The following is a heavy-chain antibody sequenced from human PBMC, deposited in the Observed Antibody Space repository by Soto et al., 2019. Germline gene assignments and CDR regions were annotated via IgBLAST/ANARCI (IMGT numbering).Heavy chain of an antibody. Sequence: QLQLQESGPGLVKPSETLSLTCTVSGGSISSSSYYWGWIRQPPGKGLEWIGSIYYSGSTYYNPSLKSRVTISVDTSKNQFSLKLSSVTAADTAVYYCARPTLYGDGNVVFDLWGRGTLVTVSS. CDR2: IYYSGST. CDR3: ARPTLYGDGNVVFDL. V-gene: IGHV4-39*01. CDR1: GGSISSSSYY. J-gene: IGHJ2*01. D-gene: IGHD4-17*01.